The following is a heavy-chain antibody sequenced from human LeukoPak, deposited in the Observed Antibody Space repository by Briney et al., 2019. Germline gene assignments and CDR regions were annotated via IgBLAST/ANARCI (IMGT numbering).Heavy chain of an antibody. CDR1: GGSISSSSYY. J-gene: IGHJ3*02. D-gene: IGHD6-13*01. CDR2: IDYSGNT. CDR3: ASTLPKYSSSWIDAFDI. Sequence: QPSETLSLTCTVSGGSISSSSYYWGWIRQPPGKGLEWIGSIDYSGNTYYNPSLKSRVTISVDTSKNQFSLKLSSVTAADTAVYYCASTLPKYSSSWIDAFDIWGQGTMVTVSS. V-gene: IGHV4-39*07.